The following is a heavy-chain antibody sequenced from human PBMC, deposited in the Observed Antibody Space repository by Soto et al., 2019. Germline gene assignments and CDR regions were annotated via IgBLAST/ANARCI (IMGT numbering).Heavy chain of an antibody. CDR3: AVELRTMLDY. V-gene: IGHV1-2*04. CDR2: INPNSGGT. J-gene: IGHJ4*02. Sequence: GASVRVSCKASGYTFTGYYMHWVRQARGQGLEWMGWINPNSGGTNYAQKFQGWVTMTRDTSISTAYMELSRLRSDGTAVYYCAVELRTMLDYWSQGTLVTVSS. D-gene: IGHD1-7*01. CDR1: GYTFTGYY.